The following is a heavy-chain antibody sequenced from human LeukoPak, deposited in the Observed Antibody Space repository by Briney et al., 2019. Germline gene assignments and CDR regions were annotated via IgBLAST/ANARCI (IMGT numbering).Heavy chain of an antibody. CDR2: IKSKTDGGTT. Sequence: GGSLRLSCAASGFTFSNAWMGWVRQAPGKGLEWVGRIKSKTDGGTTDYAAPVKGRFTISRDDSKNTLYLQMNSLKTEDTAVYYCTTDALMVRGVISYMDVWGKGTTVTVSS. D-gene: IGHD3-10*01. CDR3: TTDALMVRGVISYMDV. CDR1: GFTFSNAW. J-gene: IGHJ6*03. V-gene: IGHV3-15*01.